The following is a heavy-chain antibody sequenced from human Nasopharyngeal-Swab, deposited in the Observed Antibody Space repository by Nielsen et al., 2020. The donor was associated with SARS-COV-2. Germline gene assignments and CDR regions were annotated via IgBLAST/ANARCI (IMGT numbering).Heavy chain of an antibody. CDR2: ISSSSSYT. CDR1: GFTFSDYY. V-gene: IGHV3-11*05. D-gene: IGHD3-10*01. J-gene: IGHJ3*02. Sequence: GGSLRLSCAASGFTFSDYYMSWIRQAPGKGLEWVSYISSSSSYTNYADSVKGRFTISRDNAKNSLYLQMNSLRAEDTAVYYCARGRVDLWFGEFDYAFDIWGQGTMVTVSS. CDR3: ARGRVDLWFGEFDYAFDI.